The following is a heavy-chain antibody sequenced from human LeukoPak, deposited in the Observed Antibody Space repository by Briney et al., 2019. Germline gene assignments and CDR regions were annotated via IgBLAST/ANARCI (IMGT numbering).Heavy chain of an antibody. J-gene: IGHJ4*02. CDR1: GASISGYL. CDR3: ARGPRIRDCSGGSCYIHTYYFDY. D-gene: IGHD2-15*01. Sequence: SETLSLTCTVSGASISGYLWTWIRQPPGKGLEWIGYVYDNGDTNYHPSFTGRVSISVDVSKNQFSLKLSSVTAADTAVYYCARGPRIRDCSGGSCYIHTYYFDYWGQGTLVTVSS. CDR2: VYDNGDT. V-gene: IGHV4-59*12.